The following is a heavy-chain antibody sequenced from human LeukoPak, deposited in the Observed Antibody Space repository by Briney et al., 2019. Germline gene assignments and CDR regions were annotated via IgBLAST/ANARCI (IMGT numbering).Heavy chain of an antibody. Sequence: ESGPTLVKPTQTLTLTCTFSGFSLSTSGVSVGWIRQPPGKALEWLALIYWDDDKRYSPSLKSRLTITKDTSKNQVVLTMTNMDPVDTATYYCAHRHGGREWFAIDYWGQGTLVTVSS. J-gene: IGHJ4*02. CDR2: IYWDDDK. CDR3: AHRHGGREWFAIDY. D-gene: IGHD3-3*01. CDR1: GFSLSTSGVS. V-gene: IGHV2-5*02.